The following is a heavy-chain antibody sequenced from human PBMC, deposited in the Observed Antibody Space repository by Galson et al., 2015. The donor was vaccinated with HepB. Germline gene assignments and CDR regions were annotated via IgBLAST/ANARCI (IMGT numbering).Heavy chain of an antibody. CDR1: GGSISSSSYY. J-gene: IGHJ6*02. V-gene: IGHV4-39*01. CDR3: ARQRVVTPYYYYYYGMDV. Sequence: SETLSLTCTVSGGSISSSSYYWGWIRQPPGKGLEWIGSIYYSGSTYHNPSLKSRVTISVDTSKNQFSLKLSSVTAADTAVYYCARQRVVTPYYYYYYGMDVWGQGTTVTVSS. CDR2: IYYSGST. D-gene: IGHD4-23*01.